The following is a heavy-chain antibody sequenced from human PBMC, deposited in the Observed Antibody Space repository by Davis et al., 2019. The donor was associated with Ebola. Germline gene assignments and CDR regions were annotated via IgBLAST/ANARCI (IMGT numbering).Heavy chain of an antibody. CDR1: GFTFSSYE. Sequence: GGSLRLSCAASGFTFSSYEMNWVRQAPGKGLEWVSYISSSGSTIYYADSVKGRFTISRDNAKNSLYLQMNSLRAEDTAVYYCARDPALGSGYDGYRVTGYYYYYYGMDVWGQGTTVTVSS. D-gene: IGHD5-12*01. CDR2: ISSSGSTI. CDR3: ARDPALGSGYDGYRVTGYYYYYYGMDV. V-gene: IGHV3-48*03. J-gene: IGHJ6*02.